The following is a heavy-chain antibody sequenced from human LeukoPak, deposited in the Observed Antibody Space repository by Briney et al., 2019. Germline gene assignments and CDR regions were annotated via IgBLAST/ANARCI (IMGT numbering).Heavy chain of an antibody. V-gene: IGHV3-30*02. J-gene: IGHJ5*02. CDR1: GFTFSSYG. CDR3: AKAGGVVVRAARKLTWFDP. CDR2: IRYDGSNK. Sequence: GGSLRLSCAASGFTFSSYGMHWVRQAPGKGLECVAFIRYDGSNKYYADSVKGRFTISRDNSKNTLYLQMNSPRDEDTAVYYCAKAGGVVVRAARKLTWFDPWGQGAMVTVSS. D-gene: IGHD2-2*01.